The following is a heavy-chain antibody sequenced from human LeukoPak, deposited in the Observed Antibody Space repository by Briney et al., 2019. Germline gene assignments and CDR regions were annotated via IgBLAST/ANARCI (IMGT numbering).Heavy chain of an antibody. Sequence: GGTLRLSCAASGFTFSSYGMSWVRQAPGKGLEWVSGISGSDGSTNYADSVKGRFTISRENSKNTLYLQMNSLRAEDTAVYYCAKDSAKKYDDYWGQGTLVTVSS. D-gene: IGHD2/OR15-2a*01. CDR2: ISGSDGST. CDR3: AKDSAKKYDDY. CDR1: GFTFSSYG. J-gene: IGHJ4*02. V-gene: IGHV3-23*01.